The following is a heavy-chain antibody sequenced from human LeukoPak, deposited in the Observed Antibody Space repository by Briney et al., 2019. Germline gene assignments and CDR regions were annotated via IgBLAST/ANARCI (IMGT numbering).Heavy chain of an antibody. CDR2: ISSSSCI. J-gene: IGHJ3*02. D-gene: IGHD3-16*01. CDR1: GFTFSSYS. CDR3: ARTGLGDAFDI. Sequence: GGSLRLSCAASGFTFSSYSMNWVRQAPGEGLEWVSSISSSSCIYYADSVKGRFTISRDNAKHSLYLQMNSLRAEDTAVYYCARTGLGDAFDIWGQGTMVTVSS. V-gene: IGHV3-21*01.